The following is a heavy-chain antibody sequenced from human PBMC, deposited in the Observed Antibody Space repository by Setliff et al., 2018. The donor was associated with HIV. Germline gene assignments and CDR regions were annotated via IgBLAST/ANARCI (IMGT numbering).Heavy chain of an antibody. CDR3: ARGGRSLAAQTWFDP. CDR2: ISHSGIT. D-gene: IGHD6-6*01. J-gene: IGHJ5*02. CDR1: GVSTISPSSSYY. Sequence: SETLSLTCIVSGVSTISPSSSYYWGWIRQPPGKGLEWIGYISHSGITYYNPSLKSRVTISVDTSKNQFSLNLTSVTAADTAVYYCARGGRSLAAQTWFDPWGQGTLVTVSS. V-gene: IGHV4-39*01.